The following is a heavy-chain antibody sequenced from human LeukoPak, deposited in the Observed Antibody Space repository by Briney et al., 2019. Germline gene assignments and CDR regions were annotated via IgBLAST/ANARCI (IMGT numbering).Heavy chain of an antibody. CDR3: ARARGDLSLDY. Sequence: SETLSLTCAVYIESFSGYYWPWIRQPPGKGLEWIGETTHSGSTNYNPSLKSRVTISVDTSKNQFSLKLSSLIAADTAVYYCARARGDLSLDYWGRGTPVTVSS. D-gene: IGHD2-21*02. CDR2: TTHSGST. J-gene: IGHJ4*02. CDR1: IESFSGYY. V-gene: IGHV4-34*01.